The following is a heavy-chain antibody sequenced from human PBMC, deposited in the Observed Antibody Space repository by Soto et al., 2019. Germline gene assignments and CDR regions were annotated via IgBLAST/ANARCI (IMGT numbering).Heavy chain of an antibody. CDR3: AIHSTGYEDA. D-gene: IGHD5-12*01. CDR2: IHPSDFDT. Sequence: GESLKISCKGSGYSFTSYWIGWVRQMPGKGLEWMGIIHPSDFDTRYSPSFQGQVTISADKSISTAYLQWSSLRASDTAMYYCAIHSTGYEDAWGQGTLVTVSS. J-gene: IGHJ5*02. CDR1: GYSFTSYW. V-gene: IGHV5-51*01.